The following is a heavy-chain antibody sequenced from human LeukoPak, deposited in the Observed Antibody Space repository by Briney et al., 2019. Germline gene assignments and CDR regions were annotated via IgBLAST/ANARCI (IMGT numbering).Heavy chain of an antibody. J-gene: IGHJ4*02. CDR2: INPSGGST. Sequence: ASVKVSCKVSGYTFTSYYIHWVRQAPGQGLEWMGIINPSGGSTTYAQKFQGRVAMTRDTSTSRVYMEVSSLRSEDTAVYYCARSDEGSGYYHGLDYWGQGTLVTVSS. V-gene: IGHV1-46*01. CDR1: GYTFTSYY. D-gene: IGHD3-22*01. CDR3: ARSDEGSGYYHGLDY.